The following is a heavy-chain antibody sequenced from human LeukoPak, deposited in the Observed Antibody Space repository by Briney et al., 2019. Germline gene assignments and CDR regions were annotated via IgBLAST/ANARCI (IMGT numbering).Heavy chain of an antibody. CDR3: AREPGYSSGWTPYYYFDY. D-gene: IGHD6-19*01. Sequence: GGSLRLSCAASGFTFSSYAMHWVRQAPGKGLEWVAVISYDGSNKYYADSVKGRFTISRDNSKNTLYLQMNSLRAEDTAVYYCAREPGYSSGWTPYYYFDYWGQGTLVTVSS. CDR2: ISYDGSNK. V-gene: IGHV3-30*04. J-gene: IGHJ4*02. CDR1: GFTFSSYA.